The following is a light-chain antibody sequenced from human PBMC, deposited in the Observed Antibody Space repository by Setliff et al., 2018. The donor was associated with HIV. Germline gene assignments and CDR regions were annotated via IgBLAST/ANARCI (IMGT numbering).Light chain of an antibody. Sequence: EIVLTQSPGTLSLSPGERATLSCRASQSVDNSYLAWYQHKPGLAPRLLIYAASSRATGIPDRFSGSESGTDFTLTISRLEPEDFAVYSCHQYGSLPLTFGQGTKV. CDR1: QSVDNSY. J-gene: IGKJ1*01. CDR3: HQYGSLPLT. CDR2: AAS. V-gene: IGKV3-20*01.